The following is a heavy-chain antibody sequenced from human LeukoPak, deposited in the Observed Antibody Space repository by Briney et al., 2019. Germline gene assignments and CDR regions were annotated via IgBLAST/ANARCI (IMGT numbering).Heavy chain of an antibody. D-gene: IGHD3-10*01. CDR1: GFTFSSYS. J-gene: IGHJ4*01. V-gene: IGHV3-21*04. CDR3: AKENRLTMVRGGIDY. Sequence: GGSLRLSCAASGFTFSSYSMNWVRQAPGKGLEWVSSISSSSSYIYYADSVKGRFTISRDNAKNSLYLQMNSLRAEDTAVYYCAKENRLTMVRGGIDYWGQGTLVTVSS. CDR2: ISSSSSYI.